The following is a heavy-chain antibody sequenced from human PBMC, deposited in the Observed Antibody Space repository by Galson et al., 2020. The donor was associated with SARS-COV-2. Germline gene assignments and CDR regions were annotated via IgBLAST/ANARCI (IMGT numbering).Heavy chain of an antibody. CDR1: GGSFSGYY. CDR3: ARMRALMVQWIIITGRRPYGLDV. D-gene: IGHD3-10*01. V-gene: IGHV4-34*01. J-gene: IGHJ6*02. Sequence: SETLSLTCAVYGGSFSGYYWTWIRQPPGKGLEYIGEINDSGSTNYNPSLKSRGTISLDTSKNQFSLKLYSVTAADTAVYYCARMRALMVQWIIITGRRPYGLDVWGQGTTVTVSS. CDR2: INDSGST.